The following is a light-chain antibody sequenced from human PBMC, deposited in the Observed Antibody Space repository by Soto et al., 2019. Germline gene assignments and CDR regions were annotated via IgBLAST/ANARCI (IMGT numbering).Light chain of an antibody. V-gene: IGKV1-12*01. CDR1: QGISSW. CDR3: QQYGNSPIT. CDR2: AAS. J-gene: IGKJ5*01. Sequence: DIQMTQSPSSVSASVGDRVTITCRASQGISSWLAWYQQKPGKAPKLLIYAASSLQSGVPSRFSGSGSGTDFTLTISRLEPEDFAVYYCQQYGNSPITFGQGTRLEIK.